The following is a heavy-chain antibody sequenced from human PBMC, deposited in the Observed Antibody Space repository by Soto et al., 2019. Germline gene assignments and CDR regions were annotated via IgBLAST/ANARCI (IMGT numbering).Heavy chain of an antibody. J-gene: IGHJ5*02. CDR1: GGSISSYY. Sequence: QVQLQESGPGLVKPSETLSLTCTVSGGSISSYYWSWLRQPPGKGLEWIGYIYYSGSTNYNPSLKSRVTISVDTSRNQFSLKLSSVTAADTAVYYCARCRSSWRFDPWGQGTLVTVSS. CDR3: ARCRSSWRFDP. V-gene: IGHV4-59*01. D-gene: IGHD6-13*01. CDR2: IYYSGST.